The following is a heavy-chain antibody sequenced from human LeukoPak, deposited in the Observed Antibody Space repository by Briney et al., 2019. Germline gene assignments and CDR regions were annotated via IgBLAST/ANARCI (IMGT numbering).Heavy chain of an antibody. CDR1: GGSISSYY. J-gene: IGHJ6*02. D-gene: IGHD6-6*01. Sequence: PSETLSLTCTVSGGSISSYYWSWIWQPPGKGLEWIGYISYSGSTNYNPSLKSRVTISIDTSKNQFSLKLSSVTAADTAVYYCARVKQLAPGYYYYGMDVWGQGTTVTVSS. V-gene: IGHV4-59*01. CDR2: ISYSGST. CDR3: ARVKQLAPGYYYYGMDV.